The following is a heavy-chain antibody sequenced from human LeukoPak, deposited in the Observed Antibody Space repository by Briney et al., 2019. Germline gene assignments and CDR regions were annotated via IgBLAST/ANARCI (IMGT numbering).Heavy chain of an antibody. CDR2: INPNSGGT. J-gene: IGHJ4*02. CDR3: ARSDRPGYSSSWYEY. D-gene: IGHD6-13*01. Sequence: ASVKVSCKASGYTFSSYYMHWVRQAPGQGLEWMGWINPNSGGTNYAQKFQGRVTMTRDTSISTAYMELSRLRSDDTAVYYCARSDRPGYSSSWYEYWGQGTLVTVSS. V-gene: IGHV1-2*02. CDR1: GYTFSSYY.